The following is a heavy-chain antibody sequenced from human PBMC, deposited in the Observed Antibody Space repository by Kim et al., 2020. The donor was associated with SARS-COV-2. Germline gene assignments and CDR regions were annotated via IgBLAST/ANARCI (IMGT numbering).Heavy chain of an antibody. CDR2: ISGSGGSI. CDR1: GFTFSSYA. CDR3: AKAPFHYYDGSGYYGDS. V-gene: IGHV3-23*01. J-gene: IGHJ4*02. D-gene: IGHD3-22*01. Sequence: GGSLRLSCAASGFTFSSYAMTWVRQAPGKGLEWVSAISGSGGSIYYADSVKGRFTISRDNSRNKLFLQMNSLRAEDTAVYYCAKAPFHYYDGSGYYGDSWGQGTLVTVSS.